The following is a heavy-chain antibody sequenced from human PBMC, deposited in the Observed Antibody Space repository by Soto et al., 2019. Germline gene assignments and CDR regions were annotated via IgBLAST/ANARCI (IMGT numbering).Heavy chain of an antibody. CDR2: IYYSGST. D-gene: IGHD6-19*01. V-gene: IGHV4-39*01. CDR1: GGSISSSSYY. J-gene: IGHJ5*02. CDR3: ARQGRGWYDLNWFDP. Sequence: QLQLQESGPGLVKPSETLSLTCTVSGGSISSSSYYWGWIRQPPGKGLEWIGSIYYSGSTYHNPSLKSRVTTSVDTSKNQFSLKLSSVTAADTAVYYCARQGRGWYDLNWFDPWGQGTLVTVSS.